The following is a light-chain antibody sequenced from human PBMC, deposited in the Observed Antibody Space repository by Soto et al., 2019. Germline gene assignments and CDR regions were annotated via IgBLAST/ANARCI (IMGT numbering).Light chain of an antibody. V-gene: IGLV2-8*01. CDR1: NSDVGGYNY. Sequence: QSALTQPPSASGSPGQSVTISCTGTNSDVGGYNYVSWYQQHPGKAPKLMIYEVSKRPSGVPDRFSGSKSGNTASLTVSGLQAEDEADYYCSSYAGSNNLIFGGGTKLTDL. CDR3: SSYAGSNNLI. CDR2: EVS. J-gene: IGLJ2*01.